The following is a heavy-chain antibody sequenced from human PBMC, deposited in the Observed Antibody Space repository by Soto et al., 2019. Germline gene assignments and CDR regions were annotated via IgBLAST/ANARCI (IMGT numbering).Heavy chain of an antibody. Sequence: QLQLQESGPGLVKPSETLSLTCTVSGGSITSSSYSSGWIRQPPGKGLEWIATIYYSGNTYYNPSLTSRVTISVDTSKNQFSLKLSSVTAADTAVYYCARHALNGSGWRHYFDYWGQGTLVTVSS. V-gene: IGHV4-39*01. J-gene: IGHJ4*02. CDR2: IYYSGNT. CDR1: GGSITSSSYS. CDR3: ARHALNGSGWRHYFDY. D-gene: IGHD6-19*01.